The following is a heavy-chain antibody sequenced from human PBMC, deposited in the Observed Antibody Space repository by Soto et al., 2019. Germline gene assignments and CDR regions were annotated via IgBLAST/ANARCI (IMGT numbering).Heavy chain of an antibody. J-gene: IGHJ4*02. D-gene: IGHD4-17*01. CDR2: IIPIFGTA. CDR1: GGTFSSYA. Sequence: SVKVSCKASGGTFSSYAISWVRQAPGQGLEWMGGIIPIFGTANYAQKFQGRVTITADESTSTAYMELSSLRSEDTAVYYRARDGVDYGDTRGFDYWGQGTLVTVSS. CDR3: ARDGVDYGDTRGFDY. V-gene: IGHV1-69*13.